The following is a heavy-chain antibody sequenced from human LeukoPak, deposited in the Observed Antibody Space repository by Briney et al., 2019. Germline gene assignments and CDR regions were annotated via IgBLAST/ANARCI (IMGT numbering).Heavy chain of an antibody. J-gene: IGHJ5*02. CDR2: ISSSSSYI. Sequence: PRGSLRLSCAASGFTFNNYAMSWVRQAPGKGLEWVSSISSSSSYIYYADSVKGRFTISRDNAKNSLYLQMNSLRAEDTAVYYCARGLNPMVYATSSGFDPWGQGTLVTVSS. CDR3: ARGLNPMVYATSSGFDP. D-gene: IGHD2-8*01. V-gene: IGHV3-21*01. CDR1: GFTFNNYA.